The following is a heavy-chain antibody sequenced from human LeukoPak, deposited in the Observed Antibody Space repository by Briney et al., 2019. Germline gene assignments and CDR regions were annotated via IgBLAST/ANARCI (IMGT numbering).Heavy chain of an antibody. CDR1: GFTFSSYN. D-gene: IGHD1-26*01. Sequence: GGSLRLSCAASGFTFSSYNMNWVRQAPGKGLEWVSSITSSSSYIYYADSVKGRFTISRDNAKNSLYLQMDSLKVEDTAEYYCARDPYSGNYGAYYYYYMDVWGKGTTVTVSS. CDR2: ITSSSSYI. V-gene: IGHV3-21*06. J-gene: IGHJ6*03. CDR3: ARDPYSGNYGAYYYYYMDV.